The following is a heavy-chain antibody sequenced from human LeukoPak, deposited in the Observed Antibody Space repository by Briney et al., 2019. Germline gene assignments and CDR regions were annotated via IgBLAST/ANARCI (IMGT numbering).Heavy chain of an antibody. Sequence: VKPSETLSLTCTVSGGSISSYYWSWIRQPPGKGLEWIGYIYYSGSTNYNPSLKSRVTISVDTSKNQFSLKLSSVTAADTAVYYCARHSRDFWSGYHSDYWGQGTLVTVSS. V-gene: IGHV4-59*08. J-gene: IGHJ4*02. CDR3: ARHSRDFWSGYHSDY. CDR2: IYYSGST. CDR1: GGSISSYY. D-gene: IGHD3-3*01.